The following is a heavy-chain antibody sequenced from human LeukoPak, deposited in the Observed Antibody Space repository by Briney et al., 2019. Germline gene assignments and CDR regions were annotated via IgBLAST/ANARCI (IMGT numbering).Heavy chain of an antibody. CDR1: GGSISSHH. D-gene: IGHD6-13*01. J-gene: IGHJ4*02. V-gene: IGHV4-59*08. Sequence: SETLSLTCTVSGGSISSHHWSWIRQPPGKGLEWIGYIYYSGSTNYKPSLKSRVTISVDTSKNQFSLKLASVTAADTAVYYCARHLDIAASGTFDYWGQGTLVTVSS. CDR3: ARHLDIAASGTFDY. CDR2: IYYSGST.